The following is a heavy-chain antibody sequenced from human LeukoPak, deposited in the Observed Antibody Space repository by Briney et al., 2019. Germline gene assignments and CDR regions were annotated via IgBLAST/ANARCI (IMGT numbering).Heavy chain of an antibody. D-gene: IGHD3-10*01. CDR3: AKEYKVDLGDYGSL. CDR2: ISWNSGSI. Sequence: PGRSLRLSCAASGFTFDDYAMHWVRQAPGKGLEWVSGISWNSGSIGYADSVKGRFTISRDNAKNSLYLQMNSLRAEDTAVYYCAKEYKVDLGDYGSLWGQGTLVTVSS. J-gene: IGHJ4*02. CDR1: GFTFDDYA. V-gene: IGHV3-9*01.